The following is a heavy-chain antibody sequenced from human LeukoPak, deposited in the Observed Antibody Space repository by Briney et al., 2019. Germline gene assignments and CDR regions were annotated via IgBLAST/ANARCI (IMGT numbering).Heavy chain of an antibody. CDR3: AKVDRSGWYGDYFDY. J-gene: IGHJ4*02. D-gene: IGHD6-19*01. Sequence: PGGSLRLSCAASGFTFSSYGMSWVRQAPGKGLEWVSAISGSGGSTYYADSVKGRFTISRDNSKNTLYLQMNSLRAEDTAVYYCAKVDRSGWYGDYFDYWGQGTLVTVSS. V-gene: IGHV3-23*01. CDR2: ISGSGGST. CDR1: GFTFSSYG.